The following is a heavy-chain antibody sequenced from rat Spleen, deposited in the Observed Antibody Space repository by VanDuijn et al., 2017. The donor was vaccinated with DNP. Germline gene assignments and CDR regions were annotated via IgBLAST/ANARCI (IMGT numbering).Heavy chain of an antibody. CDR2: IDTSGGST. D-gene: IGHD1-11*01. V-gene: IGHV5S13*01. CDR1: GFMFSNYG. J-gene: IGHJ2*01. CDR3: ARRGYGGRGFFDY. Sequence: EVQLVESGGGLVQPGRSLKLSCAASGFMFSNYGMAWVRQAPKKGLEWVATIDTSGGSTYYRDSVKGRITISRDNAKSTLNLQMDSLRSEDTATYYCARRGYGGRGFFDYWGQGVMVTVSS.